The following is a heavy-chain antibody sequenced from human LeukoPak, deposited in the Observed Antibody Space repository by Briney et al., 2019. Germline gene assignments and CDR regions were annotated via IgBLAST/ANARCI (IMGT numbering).Heavy chain of an antibody. CDR3: ARDRGRRFNTGRGAFDV. V-gene: IGHV1-2*02. D-gene: IGHD1-1*01. J-gene: IGHJ3*01. CDR1: GYTFTGYY. Sequence: GASVKVSCKASGYTFTGYYMHWVRQAPGQGLEWMGWINPNSGGTNYAQKFQGRVTITRDTSISTVYMELSRLTSDDTAVYYCARDRGRRFNTGRGAFDVWGQGTMVTVSS. CDR2: INPNSGGT.